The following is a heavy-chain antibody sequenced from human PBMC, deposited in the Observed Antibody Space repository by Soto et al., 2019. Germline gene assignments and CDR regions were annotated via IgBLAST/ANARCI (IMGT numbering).Heavy chain of an antibody. CDR3: ARGRDTAMVTLDY. CDR2: IYHSGST. CDR1: GGSISSGGYS. V-gene: IGHV4-30-2*01. J-gene: IGHJ4*02. D-gene: IGHD5-18*01. Sequence: SETLSLTCAVSGGSISSGGYSWSWIRQPPGKGLEWIGYIYHSGSTYYNPSLKSRVTISVDRSKNQFSLKLSSVTAADTAVYYCARGRDTAMVTLDYWGQGTLVTVS.